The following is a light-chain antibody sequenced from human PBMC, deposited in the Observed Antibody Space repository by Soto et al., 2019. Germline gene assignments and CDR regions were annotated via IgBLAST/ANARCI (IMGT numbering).Light chain of an antibody. CDR3: KVWDSGSGHRV. CDR2: YDR. CDR1: NIGSRS. J-gene: IGLJ2*01. V-gene: IGLV3-21*04. Sequence: SYELNQPPSVSVAPGRTATITCWGNNIGSRSVHWYQQMSGQAPLLVIYYDRDRPSGIPERFSGSNSGNTATLTINRVEAGDEADYYCKVWDSGSGHRVFGGGTKLTV.